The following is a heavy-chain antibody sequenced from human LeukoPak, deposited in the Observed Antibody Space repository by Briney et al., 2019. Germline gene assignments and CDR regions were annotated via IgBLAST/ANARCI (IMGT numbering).Heavy chain of an antibody. CDR2: VYNSGKI. V-gene: IGHV4-34*03. J-gene: IGHJ4*02. CDR1: GGSFSGYY. D-gene: IGHD2-2*01. Sequence: SETLSLTCAVYGGSFSGYYWGWIRQPPGQGLEWIGGVYNSGKIYYNPSLKSRVTISIDTSNNQFSLNLNSVTAADTAVYYCRIVVMPAAAFDYWGQGALVTVSS. CDR3: RIVVMPAAAFDY.